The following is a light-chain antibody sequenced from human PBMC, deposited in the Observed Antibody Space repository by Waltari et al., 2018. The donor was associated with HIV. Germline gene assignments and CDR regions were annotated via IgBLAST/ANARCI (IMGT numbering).Light chain of an antibody. V-gene: IGLV2-14*03. Sequence: QSALTQPASVSGSPGQSITISCTGTSSAVGGFNYVSWYQQHPGKAPKFIIYDVTRRPSGVSNRFSGSKSGNTASLTISGLQAEDEADYYCCSYTTSSTLVFGGGTKLTVL. CDR1: SSAVGGFNY. J-gene: IGLJ2*01. CDR3: CSYTTSSTLV. CDR2: DVT.